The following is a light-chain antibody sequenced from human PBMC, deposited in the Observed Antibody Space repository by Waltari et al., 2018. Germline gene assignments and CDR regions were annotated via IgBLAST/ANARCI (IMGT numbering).Light chain of an antibody. V-gene: IGLV2-14*03. CDR1: SSDVGGYNY. CDR3: SSYISSDTLEL. Sequence: HSALTQPASVSGSPGQSITISCTVTSSDVGGYNYVSWYQQHPGKAPKLMIYDVSNRPAGVSNRFSGSKSGNTASLTISGLQAEDEADYYCSSYISSDTLELFGGGTSLTVL. CDR2: DVS. J-gene: IGLJ2*01.